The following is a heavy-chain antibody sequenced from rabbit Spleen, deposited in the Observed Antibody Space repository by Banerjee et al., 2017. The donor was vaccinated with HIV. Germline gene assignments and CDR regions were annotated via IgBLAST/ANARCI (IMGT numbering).Heavy chain of an antibody. CDR1: GFSLSSYW. J-gene: IGHJ4*01. CDR2: INVYTGKP. D-gene: IGHD1-1*01. Sequence: QEQVEESGGDLVKPGASLTLTCTASGFSLSSYWICWVRQAPGKGLKLIACINVYTGKPVYATWAKGRFTISRTSSTTVTLQMTSLTAADTATYFCARDLSGAIGWNFYLWGPGTLVTVS. CDR3: ARDLSGAIGWNFYL. V-gene: IGHV1S45*01.